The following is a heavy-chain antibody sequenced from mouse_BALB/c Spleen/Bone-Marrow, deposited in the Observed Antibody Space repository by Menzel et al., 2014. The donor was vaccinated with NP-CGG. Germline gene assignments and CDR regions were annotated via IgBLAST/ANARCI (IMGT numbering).Heavy chain of an antibody. CDR2: IWAGGST. CDR1: GFSLTSYG. CDR3: AREPSTMITTGFAY. D-gene: IGHD2-4*01. J-gene: IGHJ3*01. Sequence: QVQLQQPGPGLVAPSQSLSITCTVSGFSLTSYGVHWVRQPPGKGLEWLGVIWAGGSTNYNSALMSRLSISKGNSKSQVFLKMNSLQTDDTAMYYCAREPSTMITTGFAYWGQGTLVTVSA. V-gene: IGHV2-9*02.